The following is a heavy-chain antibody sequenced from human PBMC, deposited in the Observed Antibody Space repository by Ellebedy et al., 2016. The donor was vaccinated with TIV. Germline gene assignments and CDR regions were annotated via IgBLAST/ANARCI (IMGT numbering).Heavy chain of an antibody. J-gene: IGHJ4*02. CDR3: ARERGYYGSGTRKDY. Sequence: SETLSLXCAVYGGSFSGYYWSWIRQPPGKGLEWIGEINHSGSTNYNPSLKSRVTISVDTSKNQFSLKLSSVTAADTAVYYCARERGYYGSGTRKDYWGQGTLVTVSS. CDR2: INHSGST. V-gene: IGHV4-34*01. CDR1: GGSFSGYY. D-gene: IGHD3-10*01.